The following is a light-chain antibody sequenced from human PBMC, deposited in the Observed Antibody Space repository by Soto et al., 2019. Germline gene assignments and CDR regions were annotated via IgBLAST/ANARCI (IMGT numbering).Light chain of an antibody. CDR1: QSISSW. CDR2: DAS. Sequence: DIQLTQSPSTLSASVGDRVTITCRASQSISSWLAWYQQKPGKAPKLLIYDASSLESGVPSRFSGSGSGTEFTLTISSLQPDDFATYYCQQYNGSSQTFGQGTKVEIK. CDR3: QQYNGSSQT. J-gene: IGKJ1*01. V-gene: IGKV1-5*01.